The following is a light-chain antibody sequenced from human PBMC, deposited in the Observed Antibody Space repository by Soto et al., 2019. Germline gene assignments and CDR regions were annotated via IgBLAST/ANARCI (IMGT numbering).Light chain of an antibody. J-gene: IGKJ2*01. CDR3: QQYNGYAYT. CDR2: DAS. V-gene: IGKV1-5*01. CDR1: QSISNR. Sequence: DIQMTQSPSTLSASIGDRVTITCRASQSISNRLAWYQQKPGKAPKFLIYDASSLESGVPSRFSGSGSGTEFTLTISSLQPDDFATYYCQQYNGYAYTFGQGTKLEI.